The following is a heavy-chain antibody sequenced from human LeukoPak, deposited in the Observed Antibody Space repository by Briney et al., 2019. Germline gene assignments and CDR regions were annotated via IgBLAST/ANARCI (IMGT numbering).Heavy chain of an antibody. D-gene: IGHD3-10*01. J-gene: IGHJ4*02. Sequence: PSETLSLTCAVYGGSFSGYYWSWIRQPPGKGLEWIGEINHSGSTNYNPSLKSRVTISVDTSKNQFSLKLSSVTAADTAVYYCARDTPAVYGSGVPIDYWGQGTLVTVSS. V-gene: IGHV4-34*01. CDR1: GGSFSGYY. CDR2: INHSGST. CDR3: ARDTPAVYGSGVPIDY.